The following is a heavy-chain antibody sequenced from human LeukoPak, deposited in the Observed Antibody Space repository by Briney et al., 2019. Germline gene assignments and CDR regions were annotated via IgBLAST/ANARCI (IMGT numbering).Heavy chain of an antibody. CDR1: GGSLSSSTFY. CDR2: IYCSGST. J-gene: IGHJ5*02. D-gene: IGHD2-21*02. V-gene: IGHV4-61*01. Sequence: SETLSLTCPVSGGSLSSSTFYWSWLRQPPGKGLEWFGYIYCSGSTNYNSSLESRVTISVDTSKNQFSLKLSSVTAADTGVYYCAIVVCRVTATPTGFDPWGQGTLVTVSS. CDR3: AIVVCRVTATPTGFDP.